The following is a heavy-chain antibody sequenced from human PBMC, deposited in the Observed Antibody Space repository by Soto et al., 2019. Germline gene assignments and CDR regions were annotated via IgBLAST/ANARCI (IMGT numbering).Heavy chain of an antibody. V-gene: IGHV1-18*01. CDR3: ARLNSGLYNRGWTFFDS. D-gene: IGHD6-19*01. Sequence: ASVKVSCKASGYTFIDHDITWVRQAPGQGLEWMGWINTYRGYTNSAQKFRGRVTLTTDTSTNTSYMDRASLGVDDTALYYCARLNSGLYNRGWTFFDSWGQGALVTVSS. CDR2: INTYRGYT. CDR1: GYTFIDHD. J-gene: IGHJ4*02.